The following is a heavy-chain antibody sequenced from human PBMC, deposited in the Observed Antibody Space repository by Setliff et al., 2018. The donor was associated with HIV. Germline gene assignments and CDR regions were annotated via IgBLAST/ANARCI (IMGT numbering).Heavy chain of an antibody. Sequence: PGGSLRLSCAASGFTFSNAWMSWVRQAPGKGLEWVGRIKSKTDGGTTDYAAPVKGRFTISRDDSKSIAYLQMSSLKTEDTAMYYCSVYSSGWHRDSDYWGQGTLVTVSS. D-gene: IGHD6-19*01. CDR3: SVYSSGWHRDSDY. V-gene: IGHV3-15*01. CDR1: GFTFSNAW. J-gene: IGHJ4*02. CDR2: IKSKTDGGTT.